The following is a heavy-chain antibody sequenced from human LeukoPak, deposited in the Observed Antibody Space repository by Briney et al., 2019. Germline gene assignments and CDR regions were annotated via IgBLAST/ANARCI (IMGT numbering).Heavy chain of an antibody. CDR2: IYHSGST. J-gene: IGHJ3*02. Sequence: SETLSLTCAVSGGSISSGGYSWSWIRQPPGKGLEWIGYIYHSGSTYYNPSLKSRVTISVDRSKNQFSLKLSSVTAADTAVYYCARDPFITIFGVNRNDAFDIWGQGTMVTVSS. CDR1: GGSISSGGYS. V-gene: IGHV4-30-2*01. CDR3: ARDPFITIFGVNRNDAFDI. D-gene: IGHD3-3*01.